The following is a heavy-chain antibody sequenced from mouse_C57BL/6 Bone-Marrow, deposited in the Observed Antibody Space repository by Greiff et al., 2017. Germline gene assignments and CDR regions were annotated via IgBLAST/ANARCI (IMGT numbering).Heavy chain of an antibody. D-gene: IGHD2-1*01. J-gene: IGHJ2*01. CDR1: GFNIKDDY. CDR3: TTWGVTATFYYVDY. Sequence: VQLQQSGAELVRPGASVKLSCTASGFNIKDDYMHWVKQRPEQGLEWIGWIDPENGDTEYASKFQGKATITADTSYNTAYLQLSSLTSEDTAVYYCTTWGVTATFYYVDYWGQGTTLTVSS. V-gene: IGHV14-4*01. CDR2: IDPENGDT.